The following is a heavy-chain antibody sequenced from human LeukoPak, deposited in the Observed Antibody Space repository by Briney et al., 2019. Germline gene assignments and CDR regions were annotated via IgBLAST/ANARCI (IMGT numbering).Heavy chain of an antibody. V-gene: IGHV3-33*01. J-gene: IGHJ4*02. Sequence: GALRLSCAASGFTFSSYGMHWVRQAPGKGLEWVAVIWYDGSNKYYADSVKGRFTISRDNSKNTLYLQMNSLRAEDTAVYYCAREQRIFGTYYFDYWGQGTLVTVSS. CDR3: AREQRIFGTYYFDY. D-gene: IGHD3-3*01. CDR2: IWYDGSNK. CDR1: GFTFSSYG.